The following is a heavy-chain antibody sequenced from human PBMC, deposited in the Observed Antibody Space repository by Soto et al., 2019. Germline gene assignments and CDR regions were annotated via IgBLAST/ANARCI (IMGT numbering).Heavy chain of an antibody. D-gene: IGHD1-26*01. V-gene: IGHV3-30-3*01. J-gene: IGHJ6*02. Sequence: QVQLVESGGGVVQPGRSLRVSCAASGFTFSNYAIHWVRQAPGKGLEWVAFISYDGSNKYYADSVKGRFTISRDNSKNTLYLQMNSLRVEDTAVYYCAREDSGTYIYYNYYAMDVWGQGTTVPVSS. CDR1: GFTFSNYA. CDR3: AREDSGTYIYYNYYAMDV. CDR2: ISYDGSNK.